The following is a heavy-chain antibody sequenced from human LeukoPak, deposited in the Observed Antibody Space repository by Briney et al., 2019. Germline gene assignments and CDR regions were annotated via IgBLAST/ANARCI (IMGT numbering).Heavy chain of an antibody. D-gene: IGHD6-13*01. Sequence: GGSLRLSCAASGFTVSSNYMSWVRQAPGKGLEWASVIYSGGSTYYADSVKGRFTISRDNSKNTLYLQMNSLRAEDTAVYYCARDRAITAAGMRGVFDYWGQGTLVTVSS. CDR3: ARDRAITAAGMRGVFDY. V-gene: IGHV3-53*01. J-gene: IGHJ4*02. CDR1: GFTVSSNY. CDR2: IYSGGST.